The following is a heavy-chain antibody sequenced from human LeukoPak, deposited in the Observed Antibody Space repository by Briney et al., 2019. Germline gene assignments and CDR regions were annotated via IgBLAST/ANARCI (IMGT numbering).Heavy chain of an antibody. V-gene: IGHV1-2*02. CDR3: ARDDYYGSGRH. J-gene: IGHJ1*01. CDR2: INPNSGGT. D-gene: IGHD3-10*01. CDR1: GYTFTGYY. Sequence: ASVKVSCKASGYTFTGYYMHWVRQAPGQGLEWMGWINPNSGGTNHAQKFQGRVTMTRDTSISTAYMELSRLRSDDTAVYYCARDDYYGSGRHWGQGTLVTVSS.